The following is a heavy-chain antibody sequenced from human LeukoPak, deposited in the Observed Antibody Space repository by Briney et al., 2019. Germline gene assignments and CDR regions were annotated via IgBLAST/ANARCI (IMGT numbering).Heavy chain of an antibody. J-gene: IGHJ4*02. Sequence: GGSLRLSCAASGFTFSSYWMSWVRQAPGKGLEWVANIKQDGSEKFYVDSVKGRFTISRDNAKSSLYLQMNSLRAEDTAVYFCVRESGYGSRSYYSYWGQGTLVTVSS. CDR1: GFTFSSYW. V-gene: IGHV3-7*04. CDR3: VRESGYGSRSYYSY. CDR2: IKQDGSEK. D-gene: IGHD3-10*01.